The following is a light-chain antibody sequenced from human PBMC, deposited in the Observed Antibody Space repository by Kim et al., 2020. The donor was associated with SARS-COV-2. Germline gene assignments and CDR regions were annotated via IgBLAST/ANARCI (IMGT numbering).Light chain of an antibody. Sequence: GRCVTSVGSGGRTIIGSNTGNCHPQLPGTAPRLLIFSNNQRPSGGPNRFSGSKAGTSASLAISGLQSEDEADYYCAAWDDSLNGVVFGGGTQLTVL. V-gene: IGLV1-44*01. CDR2: SNN. J-gene: IGLJ2*01. CDR3: AAWDDSLNGVV. CDR1: RTIIGSNT.